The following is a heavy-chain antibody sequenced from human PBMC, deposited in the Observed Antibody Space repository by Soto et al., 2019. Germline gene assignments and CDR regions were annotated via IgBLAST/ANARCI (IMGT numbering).Heavy chain of an antibody. CDR2: VKNNGGAT. V-gene: IGHV3-15*07. CDR3: AADLGPAYDSNNWFDP. Sequence: EVQLVESGGDLVKPGGSLRLSCAASGFIFSHAWFHWVRQPPGKGLELVGRVKNNGGATDYAPSVKGRFTISRDDSKDMVYLQMSNLRTEDTAIYYCAADLGPAYDSNNWFDPWGQGTLVTVSS. J-gene: IGHJ5*02. CDR1: GFIFSHAW. D-gene: IGHD2-21*01.